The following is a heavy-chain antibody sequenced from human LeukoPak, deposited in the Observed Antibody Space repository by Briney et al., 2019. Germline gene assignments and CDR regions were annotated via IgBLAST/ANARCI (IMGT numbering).Heavy chain of an antibody. D-gene: IGHD4-17*01. CDR3: AKATSVTTLFDY. Sequence: HAGGTLRLSCAASGFTFSSYGMSWVRQAPGKGLEWVSGISGSANSTDYADSVKGRFIISGDNSKNTLYLQMNSLRVEDTAVYYCAKATSVTTLFDYWGQGTLVTVSS. CDR1: GFTFSSYG. CDR2: ISGSANST. J-gene: IGHJ4*02. V-gene: IGHV3-23*01.